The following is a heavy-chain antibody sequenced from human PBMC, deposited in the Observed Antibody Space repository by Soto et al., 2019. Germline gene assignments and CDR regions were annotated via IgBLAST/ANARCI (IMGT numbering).Heavy chain of an antibody. CDR2: ITGGGGRT. J-gene: IGHJ4*02. D-gene: IGHD2-15*01. CDR3: AKDSRKNNWTPDF. Sequence: PGGSLRLSCAASGFTFNSFAMTWVRQAPGKGLEWVSLITGGGGRTYYADSVKGRFTASRDNSKNTVYLQMNSLRAEDTAIYYCAKDSRKNNWTPDFWGQGTLVTVPQ. V-gene: IGHV3-23*01. CDR1: GFTFNSFA.